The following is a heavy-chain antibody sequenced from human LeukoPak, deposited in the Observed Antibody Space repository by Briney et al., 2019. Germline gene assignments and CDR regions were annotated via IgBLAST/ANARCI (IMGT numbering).Heavy chain of an antibody. D-gene: IGHD6-13*01. Sequence: GGSLRLSCAVSGFTFTSYWMNWVRQAPGKGLEWVSDISGRGGTTHYADSVKGGFSISRDNSKNTLYLQMDSLRAEDTAVYYCAKDKQQQVNDAFGIWGQGTMVTVSS. V-gene: IGHV3-23*01. J-gene: IGHJ3*02. CDR3: AKDKQQQVNDAFGI. CDR2: ISGRGGTT. CDR1: GFTFTSYW.